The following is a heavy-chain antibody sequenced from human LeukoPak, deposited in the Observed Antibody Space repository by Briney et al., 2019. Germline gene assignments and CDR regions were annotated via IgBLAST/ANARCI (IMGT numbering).Heavy chain of an antibody. D-gene: IGHD1-7*01. V-gene: IGHV1-8*01. Sequence: VASVKVSCKASGYTFTSYDINWVRQATGQGLEWMGWMNPNSGNPGYAQKFQGRVTMTRNTSISTAYMELSSLRSEDTAVYYCARVRISRSRYNWNYVWFDPWGQGTLVTVSS. CDR2: MNPNSGNP. CDR3: ARVRISRSRYNWNYVWFDP. J-gene: IGHJ5*02. CDR1: GYTFTSYD.